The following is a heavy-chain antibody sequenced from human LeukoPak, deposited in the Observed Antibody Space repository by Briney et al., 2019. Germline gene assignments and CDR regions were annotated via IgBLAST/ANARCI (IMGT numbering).Heavy chain of an antibody. V-gene: IGHV3-15*01. D-gene: IGHD3-22*01. CDR2: IKSKTDGGTT. CDR1: GFTFSNAW. J-gene: IGHJ3*02. Sequence: PGGSLRLSCAASGFTFSNAWISWVRQAPGKGLEWVGRIKSKTDGGTTDYAAPVKGRFTISRDDSKNTLYLQMNSLKTEDTAVYYCSTDDTYYYDTSGYYALGDAFDIWGQGTMVTVSS. CDR3: STDDTYYYDTSGYYALGDAFDI.